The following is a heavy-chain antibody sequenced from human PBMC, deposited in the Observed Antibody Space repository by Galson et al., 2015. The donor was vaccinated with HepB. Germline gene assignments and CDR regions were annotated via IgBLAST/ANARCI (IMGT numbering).Heavy chain of an antibody. Sequence: SLRLSCAASGFTFGDYAMSWFRQAPGKGLEWVGFIRSKAYGGTTEYAASVKVRFTISRDDSKSIAYLQMNSLKTEDTAVYYCTRVTLGIGGYYFDYWGQGTLVTVSS. J-gene: IGHJ4*02. V-gene: IGHV3-49*03. CDR1: GFTFGDYA. CDR2: IRSKAYGGTT. CDR3: TRVTLGIGGYYFDY. D-gene: IGHD7-27*01.